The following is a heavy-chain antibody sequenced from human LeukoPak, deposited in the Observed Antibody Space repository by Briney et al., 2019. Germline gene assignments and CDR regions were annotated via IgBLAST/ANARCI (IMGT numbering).Heavy chain of an antibody. CDR3: AREGSGSSFNWFDP. J-gene: IGHJ5*02. Sequence: ASVKVSCRASGYRFFHFGITWVRQAPGQGLEWMGWVSPYNGNSGYAQKFQDRLTLTTDTPTSTAYMELRSLRSDDTAVYYCAREGSGSSFNWFDPWGQGTLVTVSS. D-gene: IGHD6-6*01. V-gene: IGHV1-18*01. CDR1: GYRFFHFG. CDR2: VSPYNGNS.